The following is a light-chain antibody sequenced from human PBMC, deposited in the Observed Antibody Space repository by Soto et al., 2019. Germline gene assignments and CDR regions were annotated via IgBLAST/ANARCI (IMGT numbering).Light chain of an antibody. CDR2: QDS. Sequence: SYELTQPPSVSVSLGQTASITCSGDKLGDKYACWYQQKPGQSPVLVIYQDSKRPSGIPERFSGSNSGNTATLTISGTQAMDEADYYCQAWDSSTNYVFGTGTKLTVL. V-gene: IGLV3-1*01. CDR3: QAWDSSTNYV. CDR1: KLGDKY. J-gene: IGLJ1*01.